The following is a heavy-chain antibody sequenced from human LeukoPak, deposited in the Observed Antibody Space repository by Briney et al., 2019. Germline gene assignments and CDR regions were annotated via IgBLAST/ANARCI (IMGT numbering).Heavy chain of an antibody. V-gene: IGHV3-53*05. D-gene: IGHD2-15*01. CDR3: ASKGYCSGGSCYSGYYYYMDV. Sequence: GGSLRLSCAASGFTVSSDYMSWVRQAPGKGLEWVSVIYSGGSTYYADSVKGRFTISRVNSKNTLYLQMNSLRAEDTAVYYCASKGYCSGGSCYSGYYYYMDVWGKGTTVTVSS. CDR2: IYSGGST. J-gene: IGHJ6*03. CDR1: GFTVSSDY.